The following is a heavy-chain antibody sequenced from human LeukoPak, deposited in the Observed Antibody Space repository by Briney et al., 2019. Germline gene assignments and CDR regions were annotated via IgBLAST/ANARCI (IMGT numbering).Heavy chain of an antibody. CDR2: ISYDGSNK. V-gene: IGHV3-30-3*01. CDR3: ARGIAVAGTDY. CDR1: GFTFSSYA. Sequence: GGSLRLSCAASGFTFSSYAMHWVRQAPGKGLEWVAVISYDGSNKYYADSVKGRFTIFRDNSKNTLYLQMNSLRAEDTAVYYCARGIAVAGTDYWGQGTLVTVSS. D-gene: IGHD6-19*01. J-gene: IGHJ4*02.